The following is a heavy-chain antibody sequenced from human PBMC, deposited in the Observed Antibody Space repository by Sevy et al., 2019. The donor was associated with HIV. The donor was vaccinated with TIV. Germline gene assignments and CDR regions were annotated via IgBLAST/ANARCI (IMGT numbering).Heavy chain of an antibody. CDR1: GFTPSTYG. V-gene: IGHV3-33*01. D-gene: IGHD2-8*01. J-gene: IGHJ4*02. Sequence: GSLRRSCAASGFTPSTYGMHWVRQAPGKGLEWVAVIGYDGSNKYYADSVRGRFTISRDNSKNTLFLQMDSLRGEDTAVYYCARDPRMYGDYLLAYFDYWGQGTLVTVSS. CDR2: IGYDGSNK. CDR3: ARDPRMYGDYLLAYFDY.